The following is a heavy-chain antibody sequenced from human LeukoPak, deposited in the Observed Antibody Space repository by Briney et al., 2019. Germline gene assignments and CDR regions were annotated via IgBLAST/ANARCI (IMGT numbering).Heavy chain of an antibody. J-gene: IGHJ4*02. Sequence: PGGSLRLSYAASGFTFSSYEMNWVRQAPGKGLEWVSYISSSGSTIYYADSVKGRFTISRDNAKNSLYLQMNSLRAEDTAVYYCARAIAVRPSPLGYWGQGTLVTVSS. V-gene: IGHV3-48*03. CDR1: GFTFSSYE. CDR2: ISSSGSTI. CDR3: ARAIAVRPSPLGY. D-gene: IGHD3-10*01.